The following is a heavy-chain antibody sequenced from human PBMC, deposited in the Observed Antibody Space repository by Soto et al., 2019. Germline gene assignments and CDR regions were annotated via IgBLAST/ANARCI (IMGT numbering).Heavy chain of an antibody. D-gene: IGHD2-8*01. J-gene: IGHJ4*02. CDR2: INHSGST. CDR1: GGSFSGYY. V-gene: IGHV4-34*01. Sequence: SETLSLTCAVYGGSFSGYYWSWIRQPPGKGLEWIGEINHSGSTNYNPSLKSRVTISVDTSKNQFSLKLSSVTAADTAVYYCARAPSCTNGVCYEFDYWGQGTLVTVSS. CDR3: ARAPSCTNGVCYEFDY.